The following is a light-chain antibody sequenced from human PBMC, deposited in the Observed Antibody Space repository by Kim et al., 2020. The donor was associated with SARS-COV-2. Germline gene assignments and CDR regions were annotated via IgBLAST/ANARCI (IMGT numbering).Light chain of an antibody. CDR1: SSNIGSNY. Sequence: ELTQPPSASGTPGQSVTISCSGISSNIGSNYVYWYQQFPGTAPKLLIYRNNLRPSGVPDRFSGSKSGTSASLAISGHRSEDEADYYCASWDDSLSGVNFGGGTQLTVL. V-gene: IGLV1-47*01. CDR2: RNN. J-gene: IGLJ2*01. CDR3: ASWDDSLSGVN.